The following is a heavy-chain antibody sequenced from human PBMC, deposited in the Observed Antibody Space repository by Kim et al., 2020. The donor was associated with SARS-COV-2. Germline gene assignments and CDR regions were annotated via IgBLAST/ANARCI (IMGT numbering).Heavy chain of an antibody. CDR3: AREYLDPGGWFDP. CDR1: GGSISSGGYY. J-gene: IGHJ5*02. V-gene: IGHV4-31*03. CDR2: IYYSGST. Sequence: SETLSLTCTVSGGSISSGGYYWSWIRQHPGKGLEWIGYIYYSGSTYYNPSLKSRVTISVDTSKNQFSLKLSSVTAADTAVYYCAREYLDPGGWFDPWGQGTLVTVSS. D-gene: IGHD2-2*02.